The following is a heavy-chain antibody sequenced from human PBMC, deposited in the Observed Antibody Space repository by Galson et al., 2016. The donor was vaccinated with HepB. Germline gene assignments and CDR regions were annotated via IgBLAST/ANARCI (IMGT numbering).Heavy chain of an antibody. CDR3: ARNFFKGIEGPFPRIGARLLDY. V-gene: IGHV4-34*01. CDR2: INHSGIT. CDR1: GGSFSGYY. J-gene: IGHJ4*02. D-gene: IGHD6-6*01. Sequence: EPLSLTCAVYGGSFSGYYWTWIRQPPGRGLEWIGEINHSGITNYNPSPKSRVTISVDTSKNQFSLKLSSVTAADTAVYYCARNFFKGIEGPFPRIGARLLDYWGQGSLVTVSS.